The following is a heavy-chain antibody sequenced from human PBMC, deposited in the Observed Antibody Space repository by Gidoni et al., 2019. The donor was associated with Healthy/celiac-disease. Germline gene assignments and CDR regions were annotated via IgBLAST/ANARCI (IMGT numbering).Heavy chain of an antibody. CDR3: AKDGYYYDSSGYPDY. Sequence: QVQLVESGGGVVQPGRSLSLSCAASGFPFSSYGMHWVRQAPGKGLEWVAVISYDGSNKYYADSVKGRFTISRDNSKNTLYLQMNSLRAEDTAVYYCAKDGYYYDSSGYPDYWGQGTLVTVSS. CDR2: ISYDGSNK. J-gene: IGHJ4*02. CDR1: GFPFSSYG. D-gene: IGHD3-22*01. V-gene: IGHV3-30*18.